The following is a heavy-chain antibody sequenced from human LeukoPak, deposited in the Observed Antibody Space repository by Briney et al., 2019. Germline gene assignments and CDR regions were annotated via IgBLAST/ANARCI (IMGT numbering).Heavy chain of an antibody. V-gene: IGHV3-74*01. Sequence: GGSLRLSCAASGFTFSTYWMHWVRQTPGKGPVWVSRINSDGSTTRYADSVKGRFAISRDNAKNTLYLQMNSLRAEDTAVYYCARGPVYYYGSGSYYDYWGQGTLVTVSS. J-gene: IGHJ4*02. CDR3: ARGPVYYYGSGSYYDY. D-gene: IGHD3-10*01. CDR1: GFTFSTYW. CDR2: INSDGSTT.